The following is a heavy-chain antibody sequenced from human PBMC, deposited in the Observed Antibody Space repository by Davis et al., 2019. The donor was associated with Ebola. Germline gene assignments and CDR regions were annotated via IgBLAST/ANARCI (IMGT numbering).Heavy chain of an antibody. J-gene: IGHJ5*02. D-gene: IGHD5-12*01. CDR3: ARDHVDMGGYDSGFDP. CDR2: ISSSGSTI. CDR1: GFTFSSYE. V-gene: IGHV3-48*03. Sequence: PGGSLRLSCAASGFTFSSYEMNWVRQAPGKGLEWVSYISSSGSTIYYADSVKGRFTISRDNAKNSLYLQMNSLRAEDTAVYYCARDHVDMGGYDSGFDPWGQGTLVTVSS.